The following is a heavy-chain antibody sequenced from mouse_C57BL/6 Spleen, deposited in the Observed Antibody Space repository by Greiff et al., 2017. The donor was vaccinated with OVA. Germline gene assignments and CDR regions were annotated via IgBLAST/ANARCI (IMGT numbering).Heavy chain of an antibody. J-gene: IGHJ3*01. V-gene: IGHV3-6*01. Sequence: EVKLQESGPGLVKPSQSLSLTCSVTGYSITSGYYWNWIRQFPGNKLEWMGYISYDGSNNYNPSLKNRISITRDTSKNQFFLKLNSVTTEDTATYYGARDFTIYYGSSGFAYWGQGTLVTVSA. CDR1: GYSITSGYY. CDR2: ISYDGSN. CDR3: ARDFTIYYGSSGFAY. D-gene: IGHD1-1*01.